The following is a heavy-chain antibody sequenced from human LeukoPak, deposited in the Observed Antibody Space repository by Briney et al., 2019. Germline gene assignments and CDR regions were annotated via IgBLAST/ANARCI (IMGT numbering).Heavy chain of an antibody. CDR2: ISGSGGST. CDR3: ARGLWYY. CDR1: GFTFSSYA. J-gene: IGHJ4*02. D-gene: IGHD3-10*01. Sequence: PGASLRLSCAASGFTFSSYAMSWVRQAPGKGLEWVSAISGSGGSTYYADSVKGRFTISRDNTKNSLYLQVNSLKVEDTAIYYCARGLWYYWGQGTLVTVSS. V-gene: IGHV3-23*01.